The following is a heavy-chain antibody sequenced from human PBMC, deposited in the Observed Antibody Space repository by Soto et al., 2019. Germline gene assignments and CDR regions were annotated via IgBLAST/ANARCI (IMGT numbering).Heavy chain of an antibody. V-gene: IGHV2-5*02. D-gene: IGHD6-13*01. CDR3: AHSTYSSSLRGRFDP. J-gene: IGHJ5*02. CDR2: IYWDDDK. Sequence: QITLKESGPTLVKPTQTLTLTCTFSGFSLSTSGVGVGWIRQPPGKALEWLALIYWDDDKRYSPSLKSRLIIXXEXSXXQVVLTMTNMDPVDTATYYCAHSTYSSSLRGRFDPWGQGTLVTVSS. CDR1: GFSLSTSGVG.